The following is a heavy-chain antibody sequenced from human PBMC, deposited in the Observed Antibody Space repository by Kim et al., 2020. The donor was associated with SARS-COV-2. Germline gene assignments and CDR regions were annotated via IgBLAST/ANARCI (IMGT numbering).Heavy chain of an antibody. CDR2: ISTGSGAT. CDR1: GYTFTNYA. CDR3: ARGRAAAGTIGNSFDP. J-gene: IGHJ5*02. Sequence: ASVKVSCKTSGYTFTNYAMHWVRQAPGQRPEWMGWISTGSGATKYSQKFQGRVTSTRDTSATTVYMELSSLTSEDTAVYYCARGRAAAGTIGNSFDPWGQGTLVTVSS. V-gene: IGHV1-3*04. D-gene: IGHD6-13*01.